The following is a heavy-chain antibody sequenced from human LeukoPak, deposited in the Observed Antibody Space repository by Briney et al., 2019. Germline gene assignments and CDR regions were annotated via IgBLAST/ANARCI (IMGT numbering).Heavy chain of an antibody. V-gene: IGHV1-69*05. D-gene: IGHD2-2*01. CDR2: IIPIFGTA. CDR1: GYTFTSYA. J-gene: IGHJ3*02. CDR3: ARDRGCSSTSCSDAFDI. Sequence: SVKVSCKASGYTFTSYAISWVRQAPGQGLEWMGGIIPIFGTANYAQKFQGRVTITTDESTSTAYMELSSLRSEDTAVYYCARDRGCSSTSCSDAFDIWGQGTMVTVSS.